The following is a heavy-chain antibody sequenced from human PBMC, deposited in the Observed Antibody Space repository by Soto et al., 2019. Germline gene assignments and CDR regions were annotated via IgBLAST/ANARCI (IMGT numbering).Heavy chain of an antibody. CDR2: INIYSGDA. Sequence: QVRLEQSGPEVKKTGASVKVSCKASGYTFTSYGISWVRQAPGQGLEWMGWINIYSGDANYAQRFQDRVTMTRDTSTNTVYMEMRSLRSDDTAVYYCARAWYYYDNSGLAYWGQGTLVTVSS. CDR1: GYTFTSYG. D-gene: IGHD3-22*01. CDR3: ARAWYYYDNSGLAY. V-gene: IGHV1-18*01. J-gene: IGHJ4*02.